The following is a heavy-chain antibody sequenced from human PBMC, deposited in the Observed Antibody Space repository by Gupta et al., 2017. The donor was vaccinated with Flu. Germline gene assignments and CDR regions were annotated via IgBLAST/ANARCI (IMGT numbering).Heavy chain of an antibody. Sequence: EVQLVESGGGLVQPGGSLRLSCTASGFTFDYYGITWVRQAPGRGLEWLSYISGNSRTTYYADSVKGRFSTSRDNTKTSIYLQMNSLRGDDTAVYYCVRDESYGYPAEYFKNWGQGTVVTVSS. CDR1: GFTFDYYG. V-gene: IGHV3-48*04. J-gene: IGHJ1*01. CDR2: ISGNSRTT. CDR3: VRDESYGYPAEYFKN. D-gene: IGHD3-16*01.